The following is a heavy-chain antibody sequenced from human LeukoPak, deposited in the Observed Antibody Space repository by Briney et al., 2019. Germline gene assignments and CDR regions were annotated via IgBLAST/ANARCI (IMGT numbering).Heavy chain of an antibody. Sequence: VGALRLSCVTPGFTFCNSVIHWVREAPGEGVGWGALISYEGTKKYYTDSVKGRVTISRDNSKNTHSLQTNSLRTEDTAVYYCATGRRDQQGWLDYSYYMAVWGTGTPVAVS. CDR1: GFTFCNSV. D-gene: IGHD1-1*01. J-gene: IGHJ6*03. V-gene: IGHV3-30*04. CDR3: ATGRRDQQGWLDYSYYMAV. CDR2: ISYEGTKK.